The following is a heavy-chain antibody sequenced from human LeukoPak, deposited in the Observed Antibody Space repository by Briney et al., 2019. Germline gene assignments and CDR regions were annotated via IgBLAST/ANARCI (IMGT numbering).Heavy chain of an antibody. CDR2: ISAYNGNT. CDR3: ARDRGGSCDY. V-gene: IGHV1-18*03. Sequence: ASVKVSCKASGYTFTSYGISWVRQAPGQGLEWMGWISAYNGNTNYAQKLQGRVTITRDTSASTAYMELSSLRSEDMAVYYCARDRGGSCDYWGQGTLVTVSS. D-gene: IGHD1-26*01. J-gene: IGHJ4*02. CDR1: GYTFTSYG.